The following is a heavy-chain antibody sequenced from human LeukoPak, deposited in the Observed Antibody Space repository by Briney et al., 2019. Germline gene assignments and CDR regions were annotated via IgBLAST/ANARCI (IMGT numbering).Heavy chain of an antibody. D-gene: IGHD6-13*01. V-gene: IGHV3-30*18. J-gene: IGHJ4*02. CDR1: GFTFSSYG. CDR2: ISYDGNNK. CDR3: AKDRVSIAAAGLFDY. Sequence: GGSLRLSCSASGFTFSSYGMHWVRQAPGKGLEWVAVISYDGNNKYYADSVKGRFTISRDNSENTLNLQMSSLRVEDTAVYYCAKDRVSIAAAGLFDYWGQGTLVTVSS.